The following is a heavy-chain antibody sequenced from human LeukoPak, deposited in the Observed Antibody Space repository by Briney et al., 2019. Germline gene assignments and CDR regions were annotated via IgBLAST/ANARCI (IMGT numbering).Heavy chain of an antibody. CDR1: GGSFSGYY. J-gene: IGHJ4*02. Sequence: PSETLSLTCAVYGGSFSGYYWSWIRQPPGKGLAWIGEINHSGSTNYNPSLKSRVTISVDTSKNQFSLKLSSVTAADTAVYYCARAGLDDSSSWYAFDYWGQGTLVTVSS. V-gene: IGHV4-34*01. D-gene: IGHD6-13*01. CDR3: ARAGLDDSSSWYAFDY. CDR2: INHSGST.